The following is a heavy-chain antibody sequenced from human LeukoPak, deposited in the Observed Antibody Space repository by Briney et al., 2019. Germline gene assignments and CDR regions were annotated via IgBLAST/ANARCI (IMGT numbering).Heavy chain of an antibody. D-gene: IGHD3-10*01. J-gene: IGHJ6*04. CDR1: GFTFSNAW. CDR3: TARVVPYYYYGMDV. CDR2: IKSKTDGGTA. V-gene: IGHV3-15*01. Sequence: GGSLRLSCAASGFTFSNAWMSWVRQAPGKGLEWVGRIKSKTDGGTADYAAPVKGRFTISRDDSKNTLYLQMNSLKTEDTAVYYCTARVVPYYYYGMDVWGKGTTVTVSS.